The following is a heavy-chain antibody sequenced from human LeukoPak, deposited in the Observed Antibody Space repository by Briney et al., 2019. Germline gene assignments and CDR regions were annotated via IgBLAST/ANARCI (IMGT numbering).Heavy chain of an antibody. V-gene: IGHV1-8*01. J-gene: IGHJ4*02. CDR1: GYTFTSYD. CDR2: MNPNSGNT. CDR3: AIIGSGSYFFDY. Sequence: DSVKVSCKASGYTFTSYDINWVRQATGQGLEWMGWMNPNSGNTGYAQKFQGRVTMTRNTSISTAYMELSSLRSEDTAVYYCAIIGSGSYFFDYWGQGTLVTVSS. D-gene: IGHD1-26*01.